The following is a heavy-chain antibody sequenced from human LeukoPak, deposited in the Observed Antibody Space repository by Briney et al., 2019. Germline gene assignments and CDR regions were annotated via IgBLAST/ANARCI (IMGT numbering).Heavy chain of an antibody. D-gene: IGHD6-13*01. V-gene: IGHV3-53*01. J-gene: IGHJ4*02. Sequence: GGSLRLSCAASGFTVSSNYMSWVRQAPGKGLEWVSVIYSGGSTYYADSVKGRFTISRDNSKNTLYLQMDSLRAEDTAVYYCARNFRYSSSWFDYWGQGTLITVSS. CDR1: GFTVSSNY. CDR3: ARNFRYSSSWFDY. CDR2: IYSGGST.